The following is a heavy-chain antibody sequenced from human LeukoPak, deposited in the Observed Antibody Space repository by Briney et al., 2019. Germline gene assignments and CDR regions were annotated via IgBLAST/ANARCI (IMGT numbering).Heavy chain of an antibody. CDR3: ARGYIVGATTRSLAAFDI. CDR1: GGTFSSYA. J-gene: IGHJ3*02. V-gene: IGHV1-69*13. Sequence: SVKVSCKASGGTFSSYANSWVRQAPGQGLEWMGGIIPIFGTANYAQKFQGRVTITADGSTSTAYMELSSLRSEDTAVYYCARGYIVGATTRSLAAFDIWGQGTMVTVSS. CDR2: IIPIFGTA. D-gene: IGHD1-26*01.